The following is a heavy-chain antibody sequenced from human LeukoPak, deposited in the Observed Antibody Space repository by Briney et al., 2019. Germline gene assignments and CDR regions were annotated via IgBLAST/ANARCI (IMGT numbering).Heavy chain of an antibody. CDR2: IYYSGST. CDR3: ARAVRIGITIFLNWFDP. CDR1: GGSISSSSYY. D-gene: IGHD3-9*01. J-gene: IGHJ5*02. Sequence: PSETLSLTCTVSGGSISSSSYYWGRIRQPPGKGLEWIGSIYYSGSTYYSPSLKSRVTISVDTSKNQFSLKLSSVTAADTAVYYCARAVRIGITIFLNWFDPWGQGTLVTVSS. V-gene: IGHV4-39*01.